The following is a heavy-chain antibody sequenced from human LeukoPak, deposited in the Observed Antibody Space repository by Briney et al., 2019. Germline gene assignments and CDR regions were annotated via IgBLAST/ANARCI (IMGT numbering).Heavy chain of an antibody. CDR2: IYYSGST. CDR1: GGSISSSSYY. V-gene: IGHV4-39*07. Sequence: PSETLSLTCTVSGGSISSSSYYWGWIRQPPGKGLEWIGSIYYSGSTYYNPSLKSRVTISVDTSKNQFSLKLSSVTAADTAVYCCASGRYYDFWSGYGSDWFDPWGQGTLVTVSS. CDR3: ASGRYYDFWSGYGSDWFDP. D-gene: IGHD3-3*01. J-gene: IGHJ5*02.